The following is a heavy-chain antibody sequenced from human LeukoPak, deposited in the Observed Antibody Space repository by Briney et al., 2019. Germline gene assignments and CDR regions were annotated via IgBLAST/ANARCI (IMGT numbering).Heavy chain of an antibody. V-gene: IGHV3-23*01. CDR2: ISGSGGST. D-gene: IGHD3-9*01. CDR1: GFTFISYA. J-gene: IGHJ4*02. Sequence: GGSLRLSCAASGFTFISYAMSWVRQAPGKGLEWVSAISGSGGSTYYADSVKGRSTISRDNSKNTLYLQMNSLRAEDTAVYYCASPRSDILTGYYNYWGQGTLVTVSS. CDR3: ASPRSDILTGYYNY.